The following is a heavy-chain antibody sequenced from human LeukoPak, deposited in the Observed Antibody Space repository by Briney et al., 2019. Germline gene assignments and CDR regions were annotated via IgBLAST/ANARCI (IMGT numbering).Heavy chain of an antibody. D-gene: IGHD1-1*01. CDR1: GGSINSYY. Sequence: SETLSLTCTVSGGSINSYYWTWIRQPPGKGLEWIGYIYFTGSTNYNPSLRSRLTISVDTSKNQFSLELSSVTAADTAVYYCARDGQERRALYYYYYGMDVWGQGTTVTVSS. J-gene: IGHJ6*02. CDR3: ARDGQERRALYYYYYGMDV. V-gene: IGHV4-59*12. CDR2: IYFTGST.